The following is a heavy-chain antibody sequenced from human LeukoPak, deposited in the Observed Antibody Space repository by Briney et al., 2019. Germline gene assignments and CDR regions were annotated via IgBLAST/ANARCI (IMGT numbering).Heavy chain of an antibody. CDR3: AKDLLIAARIPDY. J-gene: IGHJ4*02. D-gene: IGHD6-6*01. CDR1: GFTFSSYA. V-gene: IGHV3-23*01. Sequence: GGSLRLSCAASGFTFSSYAMSWVRQAPGKGLEWVSAISGSGGSTYYADSVKGRFTIARDNSKITLYLQMNSLRAEDTAVYYCAKDLLIAARIPDYWGQGTLVTVSS. CDR2: ISGSGGST.